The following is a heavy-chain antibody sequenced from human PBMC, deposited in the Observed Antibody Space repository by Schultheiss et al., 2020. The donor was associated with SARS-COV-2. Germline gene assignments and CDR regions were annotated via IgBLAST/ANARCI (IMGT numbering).Heavy chain of an antibody. J-gene: IGHJ6*02. Sequence: SETLSLTCTVSGGSISSGGYYWSWIRQHPGKGLEWIGYIYYSGSTYYNPSLKSRVTISVDTSKNQFSLKLSSVTAADTAVYYCARGASYYGSGSYFHPYYYYGMDVWGQGTTVTVFS. CDR3: ARGASYYGSGSYFHPYYYYGMDV. CDR2: IYYSGST. V-gene: IGHV4-31*03. D-gene: IGHD3-10*01. CDR1: GGSISSGGYY.